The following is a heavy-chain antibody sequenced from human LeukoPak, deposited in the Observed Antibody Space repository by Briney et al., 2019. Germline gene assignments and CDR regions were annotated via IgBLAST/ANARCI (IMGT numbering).Heavy chain of an antibody. D-gene: IGHD3-10*01. CDR2: IYDRGPA. V-gene: IGHV4-38-2*02. J-gene: IGHJ5*02. CDR1: GYSISSGYY. CDR3: ARSRQASGLLSS. Sequence: SETLSLTCTVSGYSISSGYYWGWIRQPPGKGLEWIGCIYDRGPAYYNPSLKSRFTISVDRPKNQFFLNVTSLTAADTAVYYCARSRQASGLLSSWGQGTPVVVSS.